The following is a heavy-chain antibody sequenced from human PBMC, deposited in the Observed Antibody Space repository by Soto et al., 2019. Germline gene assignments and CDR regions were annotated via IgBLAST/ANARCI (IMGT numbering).Heavy chain of an antibody. Sequence: SVKVSCKASGGTFSSYAISWVRQAPGQGLEWMGRIIPIFGTANYAQKFQGRVTITADESTSTAYIELSSLRSEDTAVYYCARTVTIFGVVTPQEYYFDYWGQGTLVTVSS. CDR1: GGTFSSYA. J-gene: IGHJ4*02. CDR2: IIPIFGTA. D-gene: IGHD3-3*01. CDR3: ARTVTIFGVVTPQEYYFDY. V-gene: IGHV1-69*13.